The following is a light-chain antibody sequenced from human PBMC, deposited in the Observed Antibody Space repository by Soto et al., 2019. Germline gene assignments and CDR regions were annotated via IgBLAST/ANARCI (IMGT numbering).Light chain of an antibody. CDR3: SSYTSNSTYV. V-gene: IGLV2-14*01. CDR2: EVS. Sequence: QSALTQPASVSGSPGQSITISCTGTSSDIGSYNYVSWYQQHPGKAPELMIYEVSNRPSGVSDRFSGSRSGNTASLTISGLQAEDEADYYCSSYTSNSTYVFGTGTKVTVL. CDR1: SSDIGSYNY. J-gene: IGLJ1*01.